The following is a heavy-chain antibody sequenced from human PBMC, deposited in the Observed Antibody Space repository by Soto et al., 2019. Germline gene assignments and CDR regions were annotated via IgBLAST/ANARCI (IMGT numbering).Heavy chain of an antibody. Sequence: SETLSLTCTVSGGSISSGGYYWSWIRQHPGKGLEWIGYIYYSGSTYYNPSLKSRVTISVDTSKNQFSLKLSSVTAADTAVYYCARWTLGYCSSTSCYRGSYYGMDVWGQGTTVTVSS. V-gene: IGHV4-31*03. CDR3: ARWTLGYCSSTSCYRGSYYGMDV. J-gene: IGHJ6*02. CDR1: GGSISSGGYY. CDR2: IYYSGST. D-gene: IGHD2-2*02.